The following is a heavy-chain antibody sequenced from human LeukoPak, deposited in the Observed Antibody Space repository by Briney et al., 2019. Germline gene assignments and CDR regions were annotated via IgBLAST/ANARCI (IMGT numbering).Heavy chain of an antibody. D-gene: IGHD1-26*01. CDR2: INLSAGTT. J-gene: IGHJ4*02. CDR3: AREMGVGSTMGYFYY. Sequence: ASVKVSCKASGYTLTGYYMHWVRQAPGQGLEWMGVINLSAGTTNYAQKFQGRVTMTRDMSTSTVYMELSSLTSEDTAVYYCAREMGVGSTMGYFYYWGPGILVTVSA. V-gene: IGHV1-46*01. CDR1: GYTLTGYY.